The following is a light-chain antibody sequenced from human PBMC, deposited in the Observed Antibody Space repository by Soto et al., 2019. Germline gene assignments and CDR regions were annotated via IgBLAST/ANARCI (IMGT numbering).Light chain of an antibody. CDR1: FSNCGTDY. Sequence: QSVLTQPPSASGTPGQRVTISCSGPFSNCGTDYVYWYRHLPGTAPKLLIYRNNQRPSGVPDRFSGSKSGTSASLAISGLRSEDEADYYCAAWDDTLSGPWVFGGGTKLTVL. CDR3: AAWDDTLSGPWV. J-gene: IGLJ3*02. V-gene: IGLV1-47*01. CDR2: RNN.